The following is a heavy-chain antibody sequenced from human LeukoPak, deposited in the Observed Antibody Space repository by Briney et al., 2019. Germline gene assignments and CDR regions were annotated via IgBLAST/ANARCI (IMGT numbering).Heavy chain of an antibody. CDR1: GFTFSSSW. CDR2: INQDGSGK. CDR3: VRGVDY. Sequence: GGSLRLSCAASGFTFSSSWMSWVRQAPGKGLEWVANINQDGSGKYYLDSLRGRFTISRDNAKNSLYLQVNSLRAKDTAVYYCVRGVDYWGQGILVTVSS. J-gene: IGHJ4*02. V-gene: IGHV3-7*04.